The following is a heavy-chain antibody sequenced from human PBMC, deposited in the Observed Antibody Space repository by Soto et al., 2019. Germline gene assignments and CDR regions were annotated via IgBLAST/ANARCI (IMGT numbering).Heavy chain of an antibody. J-gene: IGHJ6*02. V-gene: IGHV4-39*01. D-gene: IGHD3-10*01. Sequence: TLSLTCTVSGGSISSSSYYWGWIRQPPGKGLEWIGSIYYSGSTYYNPSLKSRVTISVDTSKNQFPLKLSSVTAADTAVYYCARHEGASGSSYYYYYGMDVWGQGTTVTVSS. CDR1: GGSISSSSYY. CDR2: IYYSGST. CDR3: ARHEGASGSSYYYYYGMDV.